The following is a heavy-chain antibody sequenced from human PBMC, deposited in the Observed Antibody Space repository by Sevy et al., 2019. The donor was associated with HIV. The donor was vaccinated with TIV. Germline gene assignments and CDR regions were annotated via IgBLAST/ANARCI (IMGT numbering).Heavy chain of an antibody. D-gene: IGHD3-22*01. CDR1: GDSVSSNSAA. J-gene: IGHJ6*02. CDR3: ARESSGYYNHYYYYYGMDV. CDR2: TYYRSKWYN. Sequence: SQTLSLTCAISGDSVSSNSAAWNWIRQSPSRGLEWMGRTYYRSKWYNDYAVSVKSRITINPDTSKNQFSLQLNSVTPEDTAVYYCARESSGYYNHYYYYYGMDVWGQGTTVTVSS. V-gene: IGHV6-1*01.